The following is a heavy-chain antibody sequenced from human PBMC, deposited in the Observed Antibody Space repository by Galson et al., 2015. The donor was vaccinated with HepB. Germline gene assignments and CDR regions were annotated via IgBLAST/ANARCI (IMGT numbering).Heavy chain of an antibody. CDR1: GFTFSDYY. Sequence: SLRLSCAASGFTFSDYYMSWIRQAPGKGLEWVSYISSSSSYTNYADSVKGRLTISRDNAKNSLYLQMNSLRAEDTAVYYCARDSTTLPGIAAAGELDYWGQGTLVTVSS. V-gene: IGHV3-11*06. D-gene: IGHD6-13*01. CDR3: ARDSTTLPGIAAAGELDY. J-gene: IGHJ4*02. CDR2: ISSSSSYT.